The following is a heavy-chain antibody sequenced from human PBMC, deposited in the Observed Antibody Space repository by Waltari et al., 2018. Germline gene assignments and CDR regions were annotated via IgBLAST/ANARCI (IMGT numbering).Heavy chain of an antibody. J-gene: IGHJ5*02. V-gene: IGHV4-39*01. CDR3: ARHIVLMVYAIRWFDP. Sequence: QLQLQESGPGLVKPSETLSLTCTVPGGSIRSTTYYWGWVRQSPGKGLEWLASIYYGGTTQYNPSLRSRVTISVDTSKNQFSLKLSSLTAADTAVYYCARHIVLMVYAIRWFDPWGQGTLVTVSS. D-gene: IGHD2-8*01. CDR2: IYYGGTT. CDR1: GGSIRSTTYY.